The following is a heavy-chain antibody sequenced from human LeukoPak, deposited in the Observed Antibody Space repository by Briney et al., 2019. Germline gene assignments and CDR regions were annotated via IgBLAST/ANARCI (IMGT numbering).Heavy chain of an antibody. CDR2: IYHSGST. V-gene: IGHV4-38-2*01. CDR3: ARRYVSSGYPHFDY. D-gene: IGHD3-22*01. CDR1: GYSISSGYY. Sequence: TPSETLSLTCAVSGYSISSGYYWGWIRQPPGKGLEWIGSIYHSGSTYYNPSLKSRVTISVDTSKNQFSLKLSSVTAADTAVYYCARRYVSSGYPHFDYWGQGTLVTVSS. J-gene: IGHJ4*02.